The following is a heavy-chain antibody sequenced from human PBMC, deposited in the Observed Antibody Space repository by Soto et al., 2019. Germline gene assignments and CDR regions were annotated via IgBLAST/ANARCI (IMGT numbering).Heavy chain of an antibody. CDR1: GGTFSSYA. CDR2: IIPIFGTA. J-gene: IGHJ5*02. CDR3: ARVLVHSSGDFWSGYPIPNWFDP. V-gene: IGHV1-69*13. Sequence: SVKVSCKASGGTFSSYAISWVRQAPGQGLEWMGGIIPIFGTANYAQKFQGRVTITADESTSTAYLELSSLRSEDTSVYYCARVLVHSSGDFWSGYPIPNWFDPWGQGTLVTVSS. D-gene: IGHD3-3*01.